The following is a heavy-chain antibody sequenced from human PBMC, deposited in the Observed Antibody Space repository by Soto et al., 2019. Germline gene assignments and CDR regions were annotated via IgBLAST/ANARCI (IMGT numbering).Heavy chain of an antibody. J-gene: IGHJ6*02. CDR2: INQSGST. V-gene: IGHV4-34*01. Sequence: SETLSLTCAVNGGSFREYYWSWLRQPPGKGLEWIGEINQSGSTHYNPSLKRRINISIDTSKNQFSLNLTSVTAADTATYYCATDIITVPGREIYYYFGMDVWGQGTTVTVSS. CDR1: GGSFREYY. CDR3: ATDIITVPGREIYYYFGMDV. D-gene: IGHD3-22*01.